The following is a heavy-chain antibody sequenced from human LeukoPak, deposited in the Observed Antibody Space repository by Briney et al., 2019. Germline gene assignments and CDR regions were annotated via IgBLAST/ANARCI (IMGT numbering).Heavy chain of an antibody. Sequence: GGSLRLSCAASGFTLTSYTMRWVRQAPGKGLEWVSSVSGSDGGTFYADSVKGRFTISRDNSKNTLSLQMNSLRAEDTAVYYCAREGYSSAYFDYWGQGTLVTVSS. CDR2: VSGSDGGT. J-gene: IGHJ4*02. CDR1: GFTLTSYT. D-gene: IGHD6-19*01. CDR3: AREGYSSAYFDY. V-gene: IGHV3-23*01.